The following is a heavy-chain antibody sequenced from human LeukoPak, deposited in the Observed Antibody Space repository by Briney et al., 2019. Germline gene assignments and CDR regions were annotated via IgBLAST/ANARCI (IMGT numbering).Heavy chain of an antibody. CDR2: IYYSGST. CDR3: ASSEYSSSVRFDP. V-gene: IGHV4-39*07. D-gene: IGHD6-6*01. Sequence: PSETLSFTCTVSGGSISSSSYYWGWIRQPPGKGLEWIGSIYYSGSTYYNPSLKSRVTISVDTSKNQFSLKLSSVTAADTAVYYCASSEYSSSVRFDPWGQGTLVTVSS. J-gene: IGHJ5*02. CDR1: GGSISSSSYY.